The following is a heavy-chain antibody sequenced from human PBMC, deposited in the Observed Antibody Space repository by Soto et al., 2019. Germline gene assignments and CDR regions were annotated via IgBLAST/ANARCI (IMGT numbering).Heavy chain of an antibody. Sequence: QITLKESGPTLVKPTQTLTLTCTFSGFSLSTYRVGVGWIRQPPGKALEWLALIYWDDDKRYSPSLKSRLTIXXDTSKDPVVLTMTNMDPVDTATYYCAHSGADGDFGALYFDYWGQGTLVTVSS. CDR2: IYWDDDK. CDR1: GFSLSTYRVG. V-gene: IGHV2-5*02. J-gene: IGHJ4*02. CDR3: AHSGADGDFGALYFDY. D-gene: IGHD4-17*01.